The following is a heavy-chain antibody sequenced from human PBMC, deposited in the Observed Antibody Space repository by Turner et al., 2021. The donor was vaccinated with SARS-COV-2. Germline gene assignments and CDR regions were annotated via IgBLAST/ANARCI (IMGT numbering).Heavy chain of an antibody. V-gene: IGHV1-18*01. CDR1: GYTFTSYD. CDR2: ISAYNGNT. J-gene: IGHJ5*02. Sequence: VQLVQSGAEVKKPGAPVKVSCKASGYTFTSYDISWVRQAPGQGLVWMGWISAYNGNTNYAQKLQGRVTMTTDTSTSTAYMELRSLRSDDTAVYYCARDRIAAAGTGWFDPWGQGTLVTVSS. CDR3: ARDRIAAAGTGWFDP. D-gene: IGHD6-13*01.